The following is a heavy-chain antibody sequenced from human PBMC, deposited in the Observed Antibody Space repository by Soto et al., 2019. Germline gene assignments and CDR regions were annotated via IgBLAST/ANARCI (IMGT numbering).Heavy chain of an antibody. Sequence: GASVKVSCKASGGTFGSDAITWVRQAPGQGLEWVGRIIPIFGTTNYAQNLQGGVTISADKSTLTSYMELHSLTSDDTALYYCARDRTDSGYYTNWLDPWGQGTQVTVSS. CDR3: ARDRTDSGYYTNWLDP. D-gene: IGHD3-22*01. CDR2: IIPIFGTT. CDR1: GGTFGSDA. J-gene: IGHJ5*02. V-gene: IGHV1-69*06.